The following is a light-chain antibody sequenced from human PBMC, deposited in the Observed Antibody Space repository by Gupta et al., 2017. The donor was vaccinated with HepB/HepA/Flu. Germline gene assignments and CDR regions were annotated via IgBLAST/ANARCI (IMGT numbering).Light chain of an antibody. Sequence: QSVLTQPLSASGTPGQRVTISCSGSSSNIGSNTVNWYQQLPGTAPKLLIYSKNQRPSGVPDRFSGSKSGNSASLAISGLQSEDEAEYYCAAWDDSLNGRGVFGGGTKLTVL. J-gene: IGLJ3*02. CDR3: AAWDDSLNGRGV. V-gene: IGLV1-44*01. CDR2: SKN. CDR1: SSNIGSNT.